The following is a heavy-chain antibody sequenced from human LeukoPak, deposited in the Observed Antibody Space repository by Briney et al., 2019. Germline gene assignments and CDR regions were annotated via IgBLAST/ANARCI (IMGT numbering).Heavy chain of an antibody. J-gene: IGHJ4*02. V-gene: IGHV5-10-1*01. CDR1: GYSFTSYW. CDR2: IDPSDSCT. CDR3: ARHVSSSNDY. D-gene: IGHD6-13*01. Sequence: GESLKISSKGSGYSFTSYWISWVRQMPGKGLEWMGRIDPSDSCTNYSPSFQGHVTISADKSISTAYLQWSSLKASDTAMYYCARHVSSSNDYWGQGTLVTVSS.